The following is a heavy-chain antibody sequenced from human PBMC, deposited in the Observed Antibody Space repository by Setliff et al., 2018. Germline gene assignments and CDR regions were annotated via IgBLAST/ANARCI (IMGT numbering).Heavy chain of an antibody. Sequence: ASVKVSCKASGYTFSANAIHWVRQAPGQRLEWMGFIYTDNGTTTYAQKFLGRLTMTSDTSAGTVSMDMSSLRSEDTAVYYCARDRDIVVALDSIGASSLGDYWGQGTLVTVSS. CDR2: IYTDNGTT. CDR3: ARDRDIVVALDSIGASSLGDY. CDR1: GYTFSANA. D-gene: IGHD2-15*01. J-gene: IGHJ4*02. V-gene: IGHV1-3*04.